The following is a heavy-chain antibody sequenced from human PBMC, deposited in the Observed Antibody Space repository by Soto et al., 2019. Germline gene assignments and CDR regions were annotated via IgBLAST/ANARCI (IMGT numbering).Heavy chain of an antibody. D-gene: IGHD4-17*01. CDR3: ARDRPVYGGLDY. J-gene: IGHJ4*02. CDR1: GFTFSSYS. V-gene: IGHV3-21*01. CDR2: ISSSSSYI. Sequence: GGSLRLSCAASGFTFSSYSMNWVRQAPGKGLEWVSSISSSSSYIYYADSVKGRFTISRDNAKNSLYLQMNSLRAEDTAVYYCARDRPVYGGLDYWGQGTLVTVSS.